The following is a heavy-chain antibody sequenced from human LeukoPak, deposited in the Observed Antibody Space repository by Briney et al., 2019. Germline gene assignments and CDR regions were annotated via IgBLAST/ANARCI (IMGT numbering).Heavy chain of an antibody. J-gene: IGHJ5*02. CDR3: ARRDCVGDCYSNWFDP. V-gene: IGHV1-46*01. CDR1: GYTFTNYF. CDR2: INPRGGST. D-gene: IGHD2-21*02. Sequence: ASVKVSCKASGYTFTNYFMHWVRQAPGQGLEWMGVINPRGGSTGYAQKFQGRITMTTDMSTRTVYMELSSLESEDTAVYYCARRDCVGDCYSNWFDPWGQGTLVTVSS.